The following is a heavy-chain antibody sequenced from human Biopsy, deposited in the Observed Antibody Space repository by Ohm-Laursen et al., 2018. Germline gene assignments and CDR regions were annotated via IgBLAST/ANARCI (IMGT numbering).Heavy chain of an antibody. V-gene: IGHV1-46*01. J-gene: IGHJ6*02. CDR2: VNPVAEAT. CDR1: GYNFGNYY. CDR3: ARESPMRLGVCGAIRCFKEVFRMDV. D-gene: IGHD2-21*01. Sequence: GLSVSASCKVSGYNFGNYYINWVRKVPGQGLEWLGVVNPVAEATMYAQKFQDRITLTRDASTNTVYMDLTSLTSEDTAVYYCARESPMRLGVCGAIRCFKEVFRMDVWGQGTTVIVSS.